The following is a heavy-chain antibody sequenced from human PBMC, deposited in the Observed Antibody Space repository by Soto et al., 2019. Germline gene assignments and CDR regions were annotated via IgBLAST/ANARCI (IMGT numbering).Heavy chain of an antibody. CDR1: GFTFSSFA. J-gene: IGHJ4*02. CDR3: ARGFSAGKGSPPDF. CDR2: ISGSGGST. D-gene: IGHD6-13*01. Sequence: GGSLRLSCAASGFTFSSFAMSWVRQAPGKGLDWVSAISGSGGSTYSADSVKGRFTISRDNSKNTLYLQMSSLRAEDTAVYYCARGFSAGKGSPPDFRGQGSLVTVSS. V-gene: IGHV3-23*01.